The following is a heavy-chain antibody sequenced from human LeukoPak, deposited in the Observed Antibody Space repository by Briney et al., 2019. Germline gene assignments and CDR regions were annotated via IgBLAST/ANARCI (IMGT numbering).Heavy chain of an antibody. CDR3: ARDTSTTYYDFWSGYQAGGFDY. D-gene: IGHD3-3*01. CDR2: IYTSGST. J-gene: IGHJ4*02. V-gene: IGHV4-4*07. Sequence: SETLSLTCTVSGGSISSYYWSWIRQPAGKGLEWIARIYTSGSTNYNPYLKSRVTMSVDTSQNQFSLKLRSVTAADTAVYYCARDTSTTYYDFWSGYQAGGFDYWGQGTLVTVSS. CDR1: GGSISSYY.